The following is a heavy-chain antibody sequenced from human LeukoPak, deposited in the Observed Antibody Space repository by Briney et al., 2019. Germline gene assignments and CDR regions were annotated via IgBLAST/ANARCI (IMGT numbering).Heavy chain of an antibody. J-gene: IGHJ4*02. CDR1: GFSVSTGGVG. V-gene: IGHV2-5*02. D-gene: IGHD6-19*01. CDR2: IYWDDDK. CDR3: AHRGIAVAGTTELDY. Sequence: SGPTLVKPTQTLTLPCTFSGFSVSTGGVGGGWMRQPPGTALEWLALIYWDDDKRYSPSLKSRLTITQDTSNNQVVLTLNDMHSDHTATYYCAHRGIAVAGTTELDYWGQGTLVTVSS.